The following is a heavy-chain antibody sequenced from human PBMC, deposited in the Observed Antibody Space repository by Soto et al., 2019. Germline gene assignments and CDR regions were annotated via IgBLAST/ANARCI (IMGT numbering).Heavy chain of an antibody. D-gene: IGHD2-2*01. CDR1: GGSFSGYY. V-gene: IGHV4-34*01. Sequence: SETLSLTCAVYGGSFSGYYWSWIRQPPGKGLEWIGEINHSGSTNYNPSLKSRVTISVDTSKNQFSLKLSSVTAADTAVYYCARSREVVPAAPLPEERNNWFDPWGQGTLVTVSS. J-gene: IGHJ5*02. CDR2: INHSGST. CDR3: ARSREVVPAAPLPEERNNWFDP.